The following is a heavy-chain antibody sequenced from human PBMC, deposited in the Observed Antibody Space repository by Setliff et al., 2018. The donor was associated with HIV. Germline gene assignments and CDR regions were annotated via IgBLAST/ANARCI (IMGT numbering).Heavy chain of an antibody. J-gene: IGHJ4*02. D-gene: IGHD2-2*01. Sequence: SETLSLTCTVSYGSISGHYWTWIRQPAGKGLEWLGRIYTSGPRYNPSLENRVTISVDTSKSQFFLMLSSVTAADTAVYYCARASSDIPGVDSNYFDDWGQGTLVTVSS. CDR1: YGSISGHY. CDR3: ARASSDIPGVDSNYFDD. V-gene: IGHV4-4*07. CDR2: IYTSGP.